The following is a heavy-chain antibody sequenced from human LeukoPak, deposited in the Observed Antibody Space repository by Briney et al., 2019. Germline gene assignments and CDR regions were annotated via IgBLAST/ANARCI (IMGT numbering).Heavy chain of an antibody. J-gene: IGHJ6*04. V-gene: IGHV3-48*04. CDR3: AELGITMIGGV. Sequence: GSLRLSCAASGFIFSSYTMNSVRQAPGKGLGWVSYISSSGSTIYYADSVKGRFTISRDNAKNSLYLQMNSLRAEDTAVYYCAELGITMIGGVWGKGTTVTISS. CDR2: ISSSGSTI. D-gene: IGHD3-10*02. CDR1: GFIFSSYT.